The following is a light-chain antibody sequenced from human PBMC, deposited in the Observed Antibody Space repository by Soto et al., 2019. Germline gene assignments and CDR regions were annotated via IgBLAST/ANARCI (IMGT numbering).Light chain of an antibody. CDR1: QSVSSN. Sequence: EIVMTQSPATLSVSLGERATLSGRDSQSVSSNLAWYQQKPGQAPRLLIYGASTRATGIPARFSGSGSGTEFTLTISSLQSEDFAVYYCQQYNNWPPGTFGQGTKLEI. CDR3: QQYNNWPPGT. J-gene: IGKJ2*02. V-gene: IGKV3D-15*01. CDR2: GAS.